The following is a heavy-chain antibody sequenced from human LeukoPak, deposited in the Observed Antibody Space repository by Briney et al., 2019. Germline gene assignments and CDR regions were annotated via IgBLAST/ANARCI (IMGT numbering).Heavy chain of an antibody. CDR3: ARDDGQFALDY. CDR2: IYHSGST. CDR1: GGSISSGGYY. J-gene: IGHJ4*02. Sequence: SETLSLTCTVSGGSISSGGYYWSWIRQPPGKGLEWIGYIYHSGSTYYNPSLKSRVTISVDRSKNQFSLKLSSVTAADTDVYYCARDDGQFALDYWGQGTLVTVSS. V-gene: IGHV4-30-2*01. D-gene: IGHD3-10*01.